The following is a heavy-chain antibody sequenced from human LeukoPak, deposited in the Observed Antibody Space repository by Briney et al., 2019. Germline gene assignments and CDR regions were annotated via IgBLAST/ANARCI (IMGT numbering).Heavy chain of an antibody. Sequence: PGGSLRLSCAASGFTFSSYAMNWVRQAPGKGLVWVSRINSDGSSITYADSVKGRFTISRDNAKTTLYLQMNSLRAEDTAVYYCASGYYYASGSPDYWGQGTLVTVSS. CDR2: INSDGSSI. CDR3: ASGYYYASGSPDY. V-gene: IGHV3-74*01. D-gene: IGHD3-10*01. CDR1: GFTFSSYA. J-gene: IGHJ4*02.